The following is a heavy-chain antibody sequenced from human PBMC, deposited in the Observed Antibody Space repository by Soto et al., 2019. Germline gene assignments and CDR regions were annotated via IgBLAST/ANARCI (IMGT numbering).Heavy chain of an antibody. CDR3: AKSQTRIPVAANLHY. Sequence: RLSCAASGFAFAYYSLHWVRQAPGKGLEWVSLISWDGHSTYYADSVKGRFIISRDNSKNSLYLQMNSLRSEDAAIYYCAKSQTRIPVAANLHYWGQGTLVTVSS. CDR1: GFAFAYYS. D-gene: IGHD6-19*01. CDR2: ISWDGHST. J-gene: IGHJ4*02. V-gene: IGHV3-43*01.